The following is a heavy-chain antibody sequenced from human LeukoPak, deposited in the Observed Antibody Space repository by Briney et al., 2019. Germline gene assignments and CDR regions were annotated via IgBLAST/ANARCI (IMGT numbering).Heavy chain of an antibody. Sequence: GGSLRLSCAASGFTFSSYAMHWVRQAPGKGLEYVSAISSNGGSTYYANSVKGRFTISRDNSKNTLYLQMGSLRAEDMAVYYCAREGSTVTRYFDYWGQGTLVTVSS. D-gene: IGHD4-17*01. CDR1: GFTFSSYA. CDR3: AREGSTVTRYFDY. J-gene: IGHJ4*02. CDR2: ISSNGGST. V-gene: IGHV3-64*01.